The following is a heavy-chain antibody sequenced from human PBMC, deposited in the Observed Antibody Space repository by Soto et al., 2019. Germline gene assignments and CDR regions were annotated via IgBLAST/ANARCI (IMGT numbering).Heavy chain of an antibody. J-gene: IGHJ4*02. V-gene: IGHV1-18*01. CDR1: GYTFTSYG. Sequence: QVQLVQSGAEVKKPGASVKVSCKASGYTFTSYGISWGRQAPGQGLEWMGWISAYNGNTNYAQKLQGRVTMTTDTSTSTADMELRSRRSDDTAVYYCARDRGRSSWYYALNDYWGQGTLGTVSS. D-gene: IGHD6-13*01. CDR2: ISAYNGNT. CDR3: ARDRGRSSWYYALNDY.